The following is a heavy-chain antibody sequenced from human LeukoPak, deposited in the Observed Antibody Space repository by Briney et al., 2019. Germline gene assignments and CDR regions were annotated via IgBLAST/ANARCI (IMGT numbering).Heavy chain of an antibody. CDR2: ISYDGSNK. D-gene: IGHD3-22*01. CDR1: GFTCSSYA. V-gene: IGHV3-30-3*01. CDR3: AREADYYDSSGYYYIHYFDY. Sequence: GGSLRPSCAASGFTCSSYAMHWVRQAPGKGLEWVAVISYDGSNKYYADSVKGRFTISRDNSKNTLYLQMNSLRAEDTAVYYCAREADYYDSSGYYYIHYFDYWGQGTLVTVSS. J-gene: IGHJ4*02.